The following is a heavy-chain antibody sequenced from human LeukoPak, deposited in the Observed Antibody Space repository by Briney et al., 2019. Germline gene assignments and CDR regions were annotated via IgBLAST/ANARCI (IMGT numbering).Heavy chain of an antibody. D-gene: IGHD6-13*01. Sequence: KPSETLSLTCTVSGNSISSSSYYWVWIRQPPGKGLEWIGSIYYSGSTYYNPSLKSRVTISVDTSKNQFSLKLSSVTAADTAVYYCARHSTAAGTGSFDYWGQGTLVTVSS. V-gene: IGHV4-39*01. CDR3: ARHSTAAGTGSFDY. J-gene: IGHJ4*02. CDR2: IYYSGST. CDR1: GNSISSSSYY.